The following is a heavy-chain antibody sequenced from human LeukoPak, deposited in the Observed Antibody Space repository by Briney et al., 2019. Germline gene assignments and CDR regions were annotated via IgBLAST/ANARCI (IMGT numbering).Heavy chain of an antibody. CDR3: ARDWGPYSSSWPFDY. J-gene: IGHJ4*02. Sequence: PGGSLRLSCGASGFTFSSYAMHWVRQAPGKGLEWEAVISCDGSNKYYADSVKGRFTISRDNSKNTLYLQMNSLRAEDTAVYYCARDWGPYSSSWPFDYRGQGTLVTVSS. V-gene: IGHV3-30-3*01. CDR1: GFTFSSYA. CDR2: ISCDGSNK. D-gene: IGHD6-13*01.